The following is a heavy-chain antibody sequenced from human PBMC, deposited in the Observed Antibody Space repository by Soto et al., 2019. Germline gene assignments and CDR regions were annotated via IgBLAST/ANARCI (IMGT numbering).Heavy chain of an antibody. CDR1: GFTFSRFA. V-gene: IGHV3-23*01. CDR2: INIDGST. Sequence: EVQLLESGGGLVQPGGSLRLSCAASGFTFSRFAMTWVRQGPGKGLEWVSSINIDGSTYYADSVKGRFTISRDDSKNTLFLQMNSLRTEDTAIYYCAKNYYLDNWGQGTLITVSS. J-gene: IGHJ4*02. CDR3: AKNYYLDN.